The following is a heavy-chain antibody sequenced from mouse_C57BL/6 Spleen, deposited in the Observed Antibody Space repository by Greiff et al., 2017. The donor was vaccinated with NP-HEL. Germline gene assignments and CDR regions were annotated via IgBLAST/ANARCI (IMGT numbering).Heavy chain of an antibody. D-gene: IGHD2-4*01. Sequence: QVQLKQPGAELVRPGTSVKLSCKASGYTFTSYWMHWVKQRPGQGLEWIGVIDPSDSYTNYNQKFKGKATLTVDTSSSTAYMQLSSLTSEDSAVYYCARIYYDYDGYFDYWGQGTTLTVSS. CDR1: GYTFTSYW. J-gene: IGHJ2*01. CDR2: IDPSDSYT. CDR3: ARIYYDYDGYFDY. V-gene: IGHV1-59*01.